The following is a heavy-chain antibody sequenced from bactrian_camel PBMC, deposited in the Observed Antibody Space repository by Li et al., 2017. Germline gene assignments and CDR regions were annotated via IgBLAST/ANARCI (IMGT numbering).Heavy chain of an antibody. D-gene: IGHD1*01. CDR3: AADVRVGRYLGRCDFGW. J-gene: IGHJ6*01. V-gene: IGHV3S1*01. CDR1: GLSVSDFS. Sequence: QLVESGGGSVQTGGSLRLSCAPSGLSVSDFSMAWFRQSPGKGRERVAGIDVSAGNTYYADSVKGRFTISLDSTKNTLYLQMDALKPEDTGMYYCAADVRVGRYLGRCDFGWWGQGTQVTVS. CDR2: IDVSAGNT.